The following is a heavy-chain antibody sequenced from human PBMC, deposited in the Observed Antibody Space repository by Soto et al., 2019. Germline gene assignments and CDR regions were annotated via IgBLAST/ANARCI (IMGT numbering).Heavy chain of an antibody. Sequence: QVQLVQSGAEVKKPGASVQVSCKASGYTFTTYYIHWVRQAPGQGLEWMGVINPSGGNASYAQTFQGTATLTRDTSTSLVYMELSSLSSEDTAFYYCARRNFWCSDYLGYGMDVWGQGTSVIVSS. J-gene: IGHJ6*02. CDR3: ARRNFWCSDYLGYGMDV. CDR2: INPSGGNA. D-gene: IGHD2-8*01. CDR1: GYTFTTYY. V-gene: IGHV1-46*01.